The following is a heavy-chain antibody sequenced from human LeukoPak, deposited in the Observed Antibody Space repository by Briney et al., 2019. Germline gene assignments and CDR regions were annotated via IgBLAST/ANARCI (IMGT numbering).Heavy chain of an antibody. V-gene: IGHV3-30-3*01. J-gene: IGHJ4*02. CDR3: ARDRVYYYGSGTPTPDY. CDR1: GFTFSSYA. CDR2: ISYDGSNK. D-gene: IGHD3-10*01. Sequence: GGSLRLSCAASGFTFSSYAMHWVRQAPGKGLEWMAVISYDGSNKYYADSVKGRFTISRDNSKNTLYLQMNSLRAEDTAVYYCARDRVYYYGSGTPTPDYWGQGTLVTVSS.